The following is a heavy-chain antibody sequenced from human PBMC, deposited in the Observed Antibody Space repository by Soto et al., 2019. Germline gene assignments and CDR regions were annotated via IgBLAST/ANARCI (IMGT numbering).Heavy chain of an antibody. J-gene: IGHJ6*02. CDR2: INPNSGET. V-gene: IGHV1-2*02. Sequence: QVILVQSGAEVKKPGASVKVSCKASGYTFIDYFIHWLRQAPGQGLEWMGWINPNSGETKFAQTFQGRVTMTRDTSTSTAYLELNRLRSDDTAMYYCARDQQKYNPSFYHYYAMDLWGQGTTVTVSS. CDR3: ARDQQKYNPSFYHYYAMDL. D-gene: IGHD1-20*01. CDR1: GYTFIDYF.